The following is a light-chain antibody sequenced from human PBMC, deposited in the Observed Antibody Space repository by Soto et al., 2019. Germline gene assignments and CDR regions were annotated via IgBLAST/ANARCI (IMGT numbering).Light chain of an antibody. Sequence: EIVLTQSPATLSLSPGERTTLSCRASQSVSRYLAWYQQKPGQALRLLIYDASNRATGIPARFSGSGSGTDFTLTISSLEPEDFAVYYCQQRGKWPITFGQGTRLEIK. J-gene: IGKJ5*01. CDR1: QSVSRY. CDR3: QQRGKWPIT. V-gene: IGKV3-11*01. CDR2: DAS.